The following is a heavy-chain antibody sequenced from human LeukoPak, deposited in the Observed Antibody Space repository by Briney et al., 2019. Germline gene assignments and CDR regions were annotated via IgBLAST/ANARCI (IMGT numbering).Heavy chain of an antibody. J-gene: IGHJ2*01. Sequence: PGRSLRLSCAASGFNFSRNGMHWVRQAPGKGLEWVSLIWYDGSQRQYADSVQGRFIVSRDNSKNTLYLEMSGLRVEDTAVYYCARVVSYYGSSYRLLDVWGRGTLVTVSS. V-gene: IGHV3-33*01. CDR1: GFNFSRNG. D-gene: IGHD3-10*01. CDR2: IWYDGSQR. CDR3: ARVVSYYGSSYRLLDV.